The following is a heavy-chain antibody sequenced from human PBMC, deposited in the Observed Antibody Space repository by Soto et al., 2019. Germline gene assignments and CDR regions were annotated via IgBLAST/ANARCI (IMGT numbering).Heavy chain of an antibody. D-gene: IGHD3-10*01. J-gene: IGHJ6*02. CDR1: GGTFSSYA. Sequence: ASVKVSCKASGGTFSSYAISWVRQAPGQGLEWMGGINPNSGGTNYAQKFQGRVTMTRDTSISTAYMELSRLRSDDTAVYYCARELRYGSGYYYGMDVWGQGTTVTVSS. CDR3: ARELRYGSGYYYGMDV. V-gene: IGHV1-2*02. CDR2: INPNSGGT.